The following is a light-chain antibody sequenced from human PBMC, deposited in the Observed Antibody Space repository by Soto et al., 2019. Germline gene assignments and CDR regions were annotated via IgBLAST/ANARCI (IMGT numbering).Light chain of an antibody. V-gene: IGLV2-23*02. CDR1: SSNVGSYKL. CDR3: CSSGGSPTYV. J-gene: IGLJ1*01. CDR2: DVN. Sequence: QSALTQPASVSGSPGQSITISCTGTSSNVGSYKLVSWYQQHPGKAPKLMIFDVNKRPSGVSNLFSGSKSGNTASLTISGLKLEDEADYYCCSSGGSPTYVFGTGTKGTVL.